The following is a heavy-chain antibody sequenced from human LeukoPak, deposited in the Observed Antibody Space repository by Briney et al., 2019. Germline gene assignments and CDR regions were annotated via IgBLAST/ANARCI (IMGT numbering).Heavy chain of an antibody. J-gene: IGHJ6*03. CDR1: GFTFSSYS. Sequence: PGGSLRLSCAASGFTFSSYSMNWVRQAPGKGLEWVASITSSDSYIYYADSVKGRFTISRDNAKNSLYLQMQSLRAEDTAIYYCAKLEGSGWSGYMDVWGKGTTVTVS. CDR3: AKLEGSGWSGYMDV. D-gene: IGHD6-19*01. V-gene: IGHV3-21*04. CDR2: ITSSDSYI.